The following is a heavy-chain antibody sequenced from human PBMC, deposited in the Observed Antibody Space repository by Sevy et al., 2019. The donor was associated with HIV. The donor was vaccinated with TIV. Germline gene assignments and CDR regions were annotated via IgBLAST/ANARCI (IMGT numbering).Heavy chain of an antibody. D-gene: IGHD4-17*01. Sequence: GGSLRLSCAASGFTFSSYAMSWVRQAPGKGLEWVSAITGSGDNTYYTDSVKGRITISRDNSKNTLYLQMNSLRAEDTAVYYCAKWVTTVTSFFDYWGQGALVTVSS. CDR1: GFTFSSYA. V-gene: IGHV3-23*01. J-gene: IGHJ4*02. CDR2: ITGSGDNT. CDR3: AKWVTTVTSFFDY.